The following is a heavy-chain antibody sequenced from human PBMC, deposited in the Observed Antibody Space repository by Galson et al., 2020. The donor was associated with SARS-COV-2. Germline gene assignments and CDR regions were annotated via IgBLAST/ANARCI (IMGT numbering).Heavy chain of an antibody. CDR1: GDSISSGGYY. CDR2: VYHSGST. D-gene: IGHD6-19*01. V-gene: IGHV4-31*03. CDR3: ARELMAVAVHWFDP. Sequence: SETLSLTCSVSGDSISSGGYYWSWIRQHPGKGLEWIGCVYHSGSTYYNPSLKSRVTISADTSKNQFSLKVSSVTAADTAIYYCARELMAVAVHWFDPWGQGTLVTVSS. J-gene: IGHJ5*02.